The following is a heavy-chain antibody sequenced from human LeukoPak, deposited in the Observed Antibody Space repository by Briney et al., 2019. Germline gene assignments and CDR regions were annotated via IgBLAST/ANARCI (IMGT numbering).Heavy chain of an antibody. CDR2: IYHSGST. V-gene: IGHV4-38-2*02. Sequence: TSETLSLTCTVSGYSISSGYYWGWIRQPPGKGLEWIGSIYHSGSTYYNPSLKSRVTISVDTSKNQFSLKLSSVTAADTAVYYCTRAASSGPLFTYHMDVWGKGTTVTVSS. J-gene: IGHJ6*03. D-gene: IGHD3-22*01. CDR1: GYSISSGYY. CDR3: TRAASSGPLFTYHMDV.